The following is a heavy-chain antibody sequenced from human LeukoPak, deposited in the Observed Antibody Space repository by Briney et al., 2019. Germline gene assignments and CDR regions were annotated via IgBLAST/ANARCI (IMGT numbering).Heavy chain of an antibody. CDR3: AKSWGYTRPYYNYMDV. V-gene: IGHV3-23*01. CDR1: GFTFSSYA. CDR2: ISGSGGST. Sequence: GGSLRLSCAASGFTFSSYAMSWVRQAPGKGLEWVSAISGSGGSTYYADSVQGRFTISRDNSKNTLSLQMHGLRPEDTAVYHCAKSWGYTRPYYNYMDVWGKGTTVTVSS. J-gene: IGHJ6*03. D-gene: IGHD3-16*02.